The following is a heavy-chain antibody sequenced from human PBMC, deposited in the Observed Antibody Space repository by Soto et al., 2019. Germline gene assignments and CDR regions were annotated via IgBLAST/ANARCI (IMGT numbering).Heavy chain of an antibody. CDR1: GYTFTSYG. D-gene: IGHD3-3*01. CDR3: ARDGPHITIFGYGDH. Sequence: GASVKVSCKASGYTFTSYGISWVRQAPGQGLEWMGWISAYNGNTNYARKLQGRVTMTTDTSTSTAYMELSSLRADDTAVYYCARDGPHITIFGYGDHWGQGNLVTVSS. J-gene: IGHJ4*02. CDR2: ISAYNGNT. V-gene: IGHV1-18*01.